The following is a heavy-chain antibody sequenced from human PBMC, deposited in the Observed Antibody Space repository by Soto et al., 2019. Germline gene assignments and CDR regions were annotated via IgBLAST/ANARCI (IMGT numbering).Heavy chain of an antibody. Sequence: ASVKVSCKASGYTFTGYYMHWVRQAPGQGLEWMGWINPNSGGTNYAQKFQGRVTMTRDTSISTAYMELSRLRSDDTAVYYCARAGERILWFGESGMHVWGQGTTVTV. CDR1: GYTFTGYY. D-gene: IGHD3-10*01. CDR3: ARAGERILWFGESGMHV. V-gene: IGHV1-2*02. J-gene: IGHJ6*02. CDR2: INPNSGGT.